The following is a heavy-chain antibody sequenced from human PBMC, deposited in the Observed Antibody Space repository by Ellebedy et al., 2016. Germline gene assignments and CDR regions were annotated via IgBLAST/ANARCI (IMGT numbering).Heavy chain of an antibody. V-gene: IGHV3-30*18. CDR3: AKTYNPGFGATTCAY. CDR1: GFIFSYYG. CDR2: ISYDGSYQ. D-gene: IGHD1-26*01. J-gene: IGHJ4*02. Sequence: GESLKISXAASGFIFSYYGMDWVRQAPGKGLEWVAVISYDGSYQYYADSVKGRFTISRDNSKNTLYLQMNSLRAEDTAVYYCAKTYNPGFGATTCAYWGQGTLATVSS.